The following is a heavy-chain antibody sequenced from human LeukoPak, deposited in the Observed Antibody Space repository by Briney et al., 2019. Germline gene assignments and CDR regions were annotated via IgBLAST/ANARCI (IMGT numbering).Heavy chain of an antibody. CDR2: IRYDGSNK. CDR3: ARGDYYYYYMDV. CDR1: GFTFSSYG. Sequence: GGSLRLSCAASGFTFSSYGMHWVRQAPGKGLEWVAFIRYDGSNKYYADSVKGRFTISRDNSKNTLYLQMNSLRAEDTAVYYCARGDYYYYYMDVWGKGTTVTVSS. V-gene: IGHV3-30*02. J-gene: IGHJ6*03.